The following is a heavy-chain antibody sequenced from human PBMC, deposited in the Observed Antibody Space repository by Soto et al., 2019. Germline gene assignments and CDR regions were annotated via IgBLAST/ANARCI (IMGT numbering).Heavy chain of an antibody. CDR2: IYYSGST. D-gene: IGHD6-19*01. Sequence: SETLSLTCTVSGGSISSSSYYWGWIRQPPGKGLEWIGSIYYSGSTYCNPSLKSRVTISVDTSKNQFSLKLSSVTAADTAVYYCARISGWYGWFDPWGQGTLVTVSS. J-gene: IGHJ5*02. CDR1: GGSISSSSYY. CDR3: ARISGWYGWFDP. V-gene: IGHV4-39*01.